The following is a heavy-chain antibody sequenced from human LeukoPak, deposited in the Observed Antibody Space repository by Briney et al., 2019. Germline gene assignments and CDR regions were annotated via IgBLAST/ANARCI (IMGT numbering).Heavy chain of an antibody. J-gene: IGHJ4*02. CDR2: ISYDGSNK. Sequence: GGSLRLSCAASGFTFSSYAMHWVRQAPGKGLEWVAVISYDGSNKYYADSVKGRFTISRDNSKNTLYLQMNSLRAEDTAVYYCARDGGLLAFDYWGQGTLVTVSS. V-gene: IGHV3-30-3*01. D-gene: IGHD2-15*01. CDR3: ARDGGLLAFDY. CDR1: GFTFSSYA.